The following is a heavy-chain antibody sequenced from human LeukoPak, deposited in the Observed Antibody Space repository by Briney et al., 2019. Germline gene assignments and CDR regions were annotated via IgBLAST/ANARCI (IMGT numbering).Heavy chain of an antibody. V-gene: IGHV3-23*01. CDR2: FSGSSDNT. J-gene: IGHJ6*02. Sequence: GGSLRLSCAASGFTFSTYAMSWVRQAPGEGLEWVSTFSGSSDNTYYADSVKGRFTISRDNSKNTLYLQMNSLRAEDTAVYYCAKDRIYDSSGYYFGPYYYYGMDVWGQGTTVTVSS. CDR1: GFTFSTYA. D-gene: IGHD3-22*01. CDR3: AKDRIYDSSGYYFGPYYYYGMDV.